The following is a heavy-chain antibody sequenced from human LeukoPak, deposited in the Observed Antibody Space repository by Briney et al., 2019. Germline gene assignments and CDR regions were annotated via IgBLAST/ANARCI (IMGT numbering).Heavy chain of an antibody. CDR2: ISGSGGST. Sequence: PGRSLRLSCAASGFTFDDYAMSWVRQAPGKGLEWVSAISGSGGSTYYADSVKGRFTISRDNSKNTLYLQMNSLRAEDTAVYYCAKDFGVVAAVYYFDYWGQGTLVTVSS. D-gene: IGHD2-15*01. J-gene: IGHJ4*02. CDR3: AKDFGVVAAVYYFDY. V-gene: IGHV3-23*01. CDR1: GFTFDDYA.